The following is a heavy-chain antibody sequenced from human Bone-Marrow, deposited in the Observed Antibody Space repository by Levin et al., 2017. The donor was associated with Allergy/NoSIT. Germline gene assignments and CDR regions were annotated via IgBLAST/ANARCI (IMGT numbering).Heavy chain of an antibody. CDR2: IYHSGST. Sequence: GSLRLSCAVSGGSISSQNWWSWFRQPPGKGLEWLAEIYHSGSTNYNPSLKSRVTISFDKSMTQFSLKVKSVTAADTAVYYCARDFCSGGSCYSDSWGQGTLVTVSS. V-gene: IGHV4-4*02. CDR1: GGSISSQNW. D-gene: IGHD2-15*01. J-gene: IGHJ4*02. CDR3: ARDFCSGGSCYSDS.